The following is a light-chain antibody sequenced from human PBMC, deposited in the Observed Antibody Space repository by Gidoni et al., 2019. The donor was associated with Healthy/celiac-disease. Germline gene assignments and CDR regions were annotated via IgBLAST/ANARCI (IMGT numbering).Light chain of an antibody. V-gene: IGLV2-8*01. CDR1: SSDVGGYNY. Sequence: QSALTQPPSASGSPGQSVTISCTGTSSDVGGYNYVSWYQQNPGKAPKLMIYEVSTRPSGVPDRFSGSKSGNTASLTVSGLQAEDEADYYCSSYAGSNNFVVFGGGTKLTVL. CDR2: EVS. J-gene: IGLJ2*01. CDR3: SSYAGSNNFVV.